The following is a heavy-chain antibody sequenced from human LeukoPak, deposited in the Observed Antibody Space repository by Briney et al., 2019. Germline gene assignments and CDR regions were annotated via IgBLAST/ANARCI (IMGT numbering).Heavy chain of an antibody. Sequence: ASVKVSCKASGYTFTSYYMHWVRQAPGQGLEWMGIINPSGGSTSYAQKFQGRVTMTRDMSKSTVYMEMNSLRSEDTAVYYCARATYCRGGSCYYGKVGTTPGDYWGQGPVVTVFS. CDR1: GYTFTSYY. CDR2: INPSGGST. D-gene: IGHD2-15*01. CDR3: ARATYCRGGSCYYGKVGTTPGDY. V-gene: IGHV1-46*01. J-gene: IGHJ4*02.